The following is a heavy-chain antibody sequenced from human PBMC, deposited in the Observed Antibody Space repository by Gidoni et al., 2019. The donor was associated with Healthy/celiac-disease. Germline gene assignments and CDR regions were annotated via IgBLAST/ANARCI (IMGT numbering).Heavy chain of an antibody. V-gene: IGHV3-30*01. D-gene: IGHD2-2*01. CDR1: GFTFSSYA. CDR3: ARGRPAALGAFDI. CDR2: ISYDGSNK. J-gene: IGHJ3*02. Sequence: GESGGGVVQPGRSLRLSCAASGFTFSSYAMHWVRQAPGKGLEWVAVISYDGSNKYYADSVKGRFTISRDNSKTTLYLQMNSLRAEDTAVYSCARGRPAALGAFDIWGQGTMVTVSS.